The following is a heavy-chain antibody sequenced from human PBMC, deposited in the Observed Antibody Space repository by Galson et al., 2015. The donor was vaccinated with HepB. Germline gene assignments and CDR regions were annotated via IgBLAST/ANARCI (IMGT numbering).Heavy chain of an antibody. CDR2: ISFDGSHK. V-gene: IGHV3-30*18. CDR1: GFTFRNYG. J-gene: IGHJ6*04. Sequence: SLRLSCAASGFTFRNYGMHWVRQAPGKGLEWVAVISFDGSHKYYADSVKGRFSISRDNSKNTLYLQMNSLRAEDTAVYYCAKDGAFCSNSVCAMDFWGKGTTITVSS. CDR3: AKDGAFCSNSVCAMDF. D-gene: IGHD2-8*01.